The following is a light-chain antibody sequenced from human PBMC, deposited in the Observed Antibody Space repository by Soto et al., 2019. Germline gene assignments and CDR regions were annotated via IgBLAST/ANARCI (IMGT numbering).Light chain of an antibody. Sequence: EVVMTQSPATLSVSPGERATLSCRASQSVSTNLAWYQQKPGQAPRLLIHGASTRATGIPARFSGSGSGTEFTLTIGSLQSEDFAVYYCQQYNTWVTFGGGTKV. CDR2: GAS. V-gene: IGKV3D-15*01. J-gene: IGKJ4*01. CDR1: QSVSTN. CDR3: QQYNTWVT.